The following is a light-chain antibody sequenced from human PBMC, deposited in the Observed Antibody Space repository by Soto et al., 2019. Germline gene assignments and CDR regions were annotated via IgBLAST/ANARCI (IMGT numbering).Light chain of an antibody. CDR2: AAS. CDR3: QQSYRIPRT. V-gene: IGKV1-39*01. J-gene: IGKJ2*01. CDR1: QSISNY. Sequence: DIQMTQSPSSLSASVGDSVTIICRASQSISNYLNWYQQKPGKAPKLLIYAASSLQSGIPSRFSGSGSGTDFTHTISSLQPEDFATYYCQQSYRIPRTFGQGTKLEIK.